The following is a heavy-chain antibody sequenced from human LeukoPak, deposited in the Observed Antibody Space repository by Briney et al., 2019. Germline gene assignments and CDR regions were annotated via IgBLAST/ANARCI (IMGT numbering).Heavy chain of an antibody. CDR3: AREEAYDAFDI. J-gene: IGHJ3*02. CDR2: IIPIFGTA. V-gene: IGHV1-69*13. Sequence: ASVKVSCKASGGTFSSYAISWVRQAPGQGLEWMGGIIPIFGTANYAQKFQGRVTITADESTSIAYMELSSLRSEDTAVYYCAREEAYDAFDIWGQGTMVTVSS. CDR1: GGTFSSYA.